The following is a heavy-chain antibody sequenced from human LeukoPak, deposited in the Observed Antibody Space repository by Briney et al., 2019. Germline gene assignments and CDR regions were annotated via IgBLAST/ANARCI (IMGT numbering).Heavy chain of an antibody. CDR2: IYYSGST. V-gene: IGHV4-59*12. J-gene: IGHJ3*02. Sequence: KPSETLSLTCTVSGGSISSYYWSWIRQPPGKGLEWIGYIYYSGSTNYNPSLKSRVTISVDTSKNQFSLKLSSVTAADTAVYYCARDRYRTGSDAFDIWGQGTMVTVSS. CDR3: ARDRYRTGSDAFDI. D-gene: IGHD1-26*01. CDR1: GGSISSYY.